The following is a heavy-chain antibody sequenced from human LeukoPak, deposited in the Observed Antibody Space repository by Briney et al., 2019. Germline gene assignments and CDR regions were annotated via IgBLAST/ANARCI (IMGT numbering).Heavy chain of an antibody. CDR3: ARNRTSYYGEIPFDV. CDR1: GGALSNFY. J-gene: IGHJ3*01. CDR2: IYGSGGT. V-gene: IGHV4-4*07. D-gene: IGHD3/OR15-3a*01. Sequence: SETLSLTCTVSGGALSNFYWSWIRQSAGKGLEWIGQIYGSGGTNYNPSLKSRVTMSADKSKNQISLRLTSVTAADTAVYYCARNRTSYYGEIPFDVWGQGTMVTVSS.